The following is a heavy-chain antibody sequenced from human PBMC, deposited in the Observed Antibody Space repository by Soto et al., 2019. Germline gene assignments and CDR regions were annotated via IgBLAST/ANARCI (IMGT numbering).Heavy chain of an antibody. CDR2: IYYSGST. V-gene: IGHV4-39*01. Sequence: PSETPSLTCTVSGGSISSSSYYWCWILHPPGKGLEWIGSIYYSGSTYYNPSLKSRVTISVDTSKNQFSLKLSSVTAADTAVYYCARLAQDIVVVVAVTDAFDIWGQGT. J-gene: IGHJ3*02. D-gene: IGHD2-15*01. CDR3: ARLAQDIVVVVAVTDAFDI. CDR1: GGSISSSSYY.